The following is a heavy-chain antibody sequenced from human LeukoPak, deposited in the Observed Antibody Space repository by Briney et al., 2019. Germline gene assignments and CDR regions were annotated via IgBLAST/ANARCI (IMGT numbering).Heavy chain of an antibody. Sequence: GGPLRLSCAASGFTFSSYAMHWVRQAPGKGLEWVAVISYDGSNKYYADSVKGRFTISRDNSKNTLYLQMNSLRAEDTAVYYCAKDSTYCSSTSCPISGYYFDYWGQGTLVTVSS. CDR1: GFTFSSYA. J-gene: IGHJ4*02. V-gene: IGHV3-30*04. CDR2: ISYDGSNK. CDR3: AKDSTYCSSTSCPISGYYFDY. D-gene: IGHD2-2*01.